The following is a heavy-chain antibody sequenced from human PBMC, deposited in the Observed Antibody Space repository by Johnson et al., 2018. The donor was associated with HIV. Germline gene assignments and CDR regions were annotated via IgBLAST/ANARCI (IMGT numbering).Heavy chain of an antibody. CDR3: ARDPELDYFNNRAFDI. V-gene: IGHV3-30*04. CDR2: VSYDGSER. J-gene: IGHJ3*02. CDR1: GFTFSSYA. Sequence: QVQLVESGGGVAQPGRSLRLSCSASGFTFSSYAMHWVRQAPGKGLEWVAVVSYDGSERYYADSVKGRFTISRDNAKNSVFLHMDSLRAEDTAVYYCARDPELDYFNNRAFDIWGQGTMVTVSS. D-gene: IGHD3-22*01.